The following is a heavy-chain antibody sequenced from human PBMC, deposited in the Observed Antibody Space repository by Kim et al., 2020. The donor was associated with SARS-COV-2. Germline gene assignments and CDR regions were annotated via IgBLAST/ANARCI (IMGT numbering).Heavy chain of an antibody. CDR3: AKDHFP. J-gene: IGHJ5*02. V-gene: IGHV3-23*01. Sequence: SGSGGDTYYADSVKGRFTISRDNFKNPLFLQINSLRAGDTAVYYCAKDHFPWGQGTLVTVSS. CDR2: SGSGGDT.